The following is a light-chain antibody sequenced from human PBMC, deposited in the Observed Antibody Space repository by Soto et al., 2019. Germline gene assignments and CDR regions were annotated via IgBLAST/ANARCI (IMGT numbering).Light chain of an antibody. J-gene: IGKJ4*01. Sequence: IRMTQSPPSLSASTGDRVTITCRASERVNSYLAWYQQKPGRAPELLIYAASTLQSGVPSRFSGSGSGTDSTLTISFLQSEDFATYFCQQYYSYPLTFGGGTKVEIK. CDR1: ERVNSY. V-gene: IGKV1-8*01. CDR2: AAS. CDR3: QQYYSYPLT.